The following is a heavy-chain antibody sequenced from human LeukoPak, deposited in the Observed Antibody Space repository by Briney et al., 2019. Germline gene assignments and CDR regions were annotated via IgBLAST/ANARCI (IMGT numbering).Heavy chain of an antibody. J-gene: IGHJ4*02. V-gene: IGHV1-69*06. CDR2: IIPIFGTA. D-gene: IGHD4-23*01. CDR1: GGTFSSYA. CDR3: ARGILDYGGNFDNFDY. Sequence: SVKVSCKASGGTFSSYAISWVRQAPGQGLEWMGGIIPIFGTANYAQKFQGRVTITADKSTSTAYMELSSLRSEDTAVYYCARGILDYGGNFDNFDYWGQGTLVTVSS.